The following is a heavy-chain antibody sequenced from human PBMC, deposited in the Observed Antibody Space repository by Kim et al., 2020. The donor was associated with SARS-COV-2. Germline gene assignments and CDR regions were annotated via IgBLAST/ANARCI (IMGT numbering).Heavy chain of an antibody. CDR2: IYWDDDK. D-gene: IGHD3-22*01. J-gene: IGHJ4*02. CDR3: AHSSDYYDGSGFDY. Sequence: FSLSTSGVGVGWIRQPPGKALEWLALIYWDDDKRYSPSLKGRLTITKDTSKNQVVLTMTNMDPVDTATYCCAHSSDYYDGSGFDYWGQGTLAT. V-gene: IGHV2-5*02. CDR1: FSLSTSGVG.